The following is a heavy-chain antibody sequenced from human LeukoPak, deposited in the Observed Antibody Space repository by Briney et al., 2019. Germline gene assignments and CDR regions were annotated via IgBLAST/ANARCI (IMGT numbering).Heavy chain of an antibody. CDR3: ASSGNRYSWGIDY. CDR1: GGTFSSYA. Sequence: SVKVSCKPSGGTFSSYALSWVRQAPGQGLEWMGRIIPVLTFPSYAPKFRGRVTITADQSTETAYMELSGLKYEDSAIYYCASSGNRYSWGIDYWGQGTVVTVSS. V-gene: IGHV1-69*04. CDR2: IIPVLTFP. D-gene: IGHD3-16*01. J-gene: IGHJ4*02.